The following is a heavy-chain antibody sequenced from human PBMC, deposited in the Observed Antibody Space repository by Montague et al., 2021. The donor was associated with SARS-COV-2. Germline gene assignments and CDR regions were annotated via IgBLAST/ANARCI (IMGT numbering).Heavy chain of an antibody. CDR3: ARAQTIFGVVINSFDY. J-gene: IGHJ4*02. D-gene: IGHD3-3*01. CDR2: IYYSGXT. CDR1: GGSISSGGYY. Sequence: TLSLTCTVSGGSISSGGYYWSWIRQHAGKGLEWIGYIYYSGXTXYXXXXKXRAIISVDTSKNQFSLKLSSVTAADTAVYYCARAQTIFGVVINSFDYWGQGTLVTVSS. V-gene: IGHV4-31*03.